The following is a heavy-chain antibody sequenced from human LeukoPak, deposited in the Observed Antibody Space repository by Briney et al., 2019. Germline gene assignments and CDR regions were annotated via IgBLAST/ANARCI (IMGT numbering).Heavy chain of an antibody. CDR1: GFTFSSYA. D-gene: IGHD4-17*01. Sequence: GGSLRLSCAASGFTFSSYAMSWVRQAPGKGLEWVSAVSGSGGSTYYADSVKGRFTISRDNSKNTLYLQMNSLRAEDTAVYYCAKQRDKYGDYTADIHWGQGTLVTVSS. CDR3: AKQRDKYGDYTADIH. CDR2: VSGSGGST. J-gene: IGHJ4*02. V-gene: IGHV3-23*01.